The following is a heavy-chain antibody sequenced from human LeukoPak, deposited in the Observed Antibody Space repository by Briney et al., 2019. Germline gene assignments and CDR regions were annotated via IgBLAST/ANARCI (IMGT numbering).Heavy chain of an antibody. CDR3: ARVNRCSSTSCHAAYAFDI. J-gene: IGHJ3*02. CDR2: TYCRSKWYN. Sequence: SQTLSLTCAISGDRVSSNSAAWNWIRQSPSRGLEWLGRTYCRSKWYNDYAVSVKSRITINPDTSKNQFSLQLNSVTPEDTAVYYCARVNRCSSTSCHAAYAFDIWGQGTMVTVSS. CDR1: GDRVSSNSAA. V-gene: IGHV6-1*01. D-gene: IGHD2-2*01.